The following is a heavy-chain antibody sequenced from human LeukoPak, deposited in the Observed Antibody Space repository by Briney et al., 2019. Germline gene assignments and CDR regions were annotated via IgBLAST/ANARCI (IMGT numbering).Heavy chain of an antibody. CDR2: ISSSSSYI. V-gene: IGHV3-21*01. Sequence: GGSLRLSCAASGFAFSYYTMYWVRQAPGKGLEWVSSISSSSSYIYDADSVKGRFSIPRDNAKNSLFLQMNSLRVEDTAVYYCARDGDYGGNSEVFDCWDQGTLVTVSS. CDR1: GFAFSYYT. D-gene: IGHD4-23*01. CDR3: ARDGDYGGNSEVFDC. J-gene: IGHJ4*02.